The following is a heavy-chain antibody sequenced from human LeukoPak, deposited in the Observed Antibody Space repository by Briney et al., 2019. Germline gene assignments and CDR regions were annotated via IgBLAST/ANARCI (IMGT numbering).Heavy chain of an antibody. D-gene: IGHD3-22*01. CDR2: INHSGST. J-gene: IGHJ4*02. CDR3: ASYDSSGASGY. V-gene: IGHV4-34*01. CDR1: GGSFSGYY. Sequence: SETLSLTCAVYGGSFSGYYWSWIRQPPGKGLEWIGEINHSGSTNYNPSLKSRVTISVDTSKNQFSLKLSSVTAADTAVYYCASYDSSGASGYWGQGTLVTVSS.